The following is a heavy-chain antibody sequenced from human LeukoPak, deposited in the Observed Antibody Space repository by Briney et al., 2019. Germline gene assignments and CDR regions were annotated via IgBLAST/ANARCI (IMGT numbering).Heavy chain of an antibody. V-gene: IGHV4-38-2*02. CDR2: IYHSGST. CDR3: ARDRRNIVATGIFDY. Sequence: SETLSLTCTVSGGSISSYYWSWIRQPPGKGLEWIGSIYHSGSTYYNPSLKSRVTISVDTSKNQFSLKLSSVTAADTAVYYCARDRRNIVATGIFDYWGQGTLVTVSS. D-gene: IGHD5-12*01. CDR1: GGSISSYY. J-gene: IGHJ4*02.